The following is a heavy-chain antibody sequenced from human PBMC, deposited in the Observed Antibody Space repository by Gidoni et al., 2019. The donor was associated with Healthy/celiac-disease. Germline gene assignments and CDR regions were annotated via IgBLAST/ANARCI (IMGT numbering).Heavy chain of an antibody. D-gene: IGHD1-26*01. V-gene: IGHV1-18*01. CDR3: ARDPVGAAAGLGYYYYGMDV. J-gene: IGHJ6*02. CDR1: GYTFTRYG. Sequence: QVQLVQSGAEVKKPVASVKVSYNASGYTFTRYGISWVRQAPGQGLEWMGWISAYNGNTNYAQKLQGRVTMTTDTSTSTAYMELRSLRSDDTAVYYCARDPVGAAAGLGYYYYGMDVWGQGTTVTVSS. CDR2: ISAYNGNT.